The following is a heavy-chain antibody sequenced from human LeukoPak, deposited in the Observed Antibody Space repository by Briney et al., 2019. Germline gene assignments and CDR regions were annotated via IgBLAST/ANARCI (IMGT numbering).Heavy chain of an antibody. CDR3: ARVSDYYDSSGYSVDY. J-gene: IGHJ4*02. D-gene: IGHD3-22*01. CDR2: IYYSGST. CDR1: GGSTSSSSYY. Sequence: SETLSLTCTVSGGSTSSSSYYWGWIRQPPGKELEWIGSIYYSGSTFYNPSLKSRVTISVDTSKNQFSLKLSSVTAADTAVYYCARVSDYYDSSGYSVDYWGQGTLVTVSS. V-gene: IGHV4-39*07.